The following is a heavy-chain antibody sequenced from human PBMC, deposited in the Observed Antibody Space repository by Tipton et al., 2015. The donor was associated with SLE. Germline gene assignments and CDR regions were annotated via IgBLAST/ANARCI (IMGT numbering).Heavy chain of an antibody. CDR3: AKDRFDFWSGSCDY. V-gene: IGHV3-30*02. Sequence: SGFTFSSSGMHWVRQAPGKGLEWGAFIRYDGSNKYYADSVTGRFTISRDNSKHMLYLQQNSLRAEDTAPYYCAKDRFDFWSGSCDYWGQGSLVRVS. CDR2: IRYDGSNK. D-gene: IGHD3-3*01. J-gene: IGHJ4*02. CDR1: GFTFSSSG.